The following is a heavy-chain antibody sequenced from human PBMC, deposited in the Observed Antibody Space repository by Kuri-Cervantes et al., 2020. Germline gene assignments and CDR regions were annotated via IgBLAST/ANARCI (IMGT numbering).Heavy chain of an antibody. V-gene: IGHV1-46*01. CDR1: GYTFSSYY. D-gene: IGHD7-27*01. CDR2: INPSGGST. CDR3: AGEELGKHAFDI. J-gene: IGHJ3*02. Sequence: ASVKVSCKASGYTFSSYYMHWVRRAPGQGLEWMGIINPSGGSTTYAQKFQGRVTMTRDTSTSTVYMELSSLRSEDTAVYYCAGEELGKHAFDIWGEGTMVTVSS.